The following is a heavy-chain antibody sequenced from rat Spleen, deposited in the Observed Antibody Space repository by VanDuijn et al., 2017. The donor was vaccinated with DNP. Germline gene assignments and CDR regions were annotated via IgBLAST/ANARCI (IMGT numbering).Heavy chain of an antibody. D-gene: IGHD5-1*01. CDR1: GFSITSNY. CDR3: GRDLGGDY. V-gene: IGHV3-1*01. J-gene: IGHJ2*01. Sequence: EVQLQESGPGLVKPSQSLSLTCSVTGFSITSNYWAWIRKLPGNKMEWIGYINYSGSTSYNPSLKSRISITRDTSKNQFFLQLNSVTTEDTATYYCGRDLGGDYWGQGVMVTVSS. CDR2: INYSGST.